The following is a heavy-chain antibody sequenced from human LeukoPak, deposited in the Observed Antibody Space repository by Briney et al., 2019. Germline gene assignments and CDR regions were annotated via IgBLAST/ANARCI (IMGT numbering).Heavy chain of an antibody. Sequence: SSETLSLTCTVSGGSISSYYWSWIRQPPGKGLEWIGYIYCSGSTNYNPSLKSRVTISVDTSKNQFSLKLSSVTAADAAVYYCARGSTAMVIFDYWGQGTLVTVSS. CDR3: ARGSTAMVIFDY. J-gene: IGHJ4*02. V-gene: IGHV4-59*01. CDR1: GGSISSYY. D-gene: IGHD5-18*01. CDR2: IYCSGST.